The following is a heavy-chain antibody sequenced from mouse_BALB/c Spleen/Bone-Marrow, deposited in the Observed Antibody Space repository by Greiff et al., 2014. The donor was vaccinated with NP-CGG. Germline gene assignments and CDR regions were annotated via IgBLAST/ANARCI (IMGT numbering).Heavy chain of an antibody. CDR3: ARYDGYFDY. J-gene: IGHJ2*01. CDR2: INPGSGST. D-gene: IGHD2-3*01. CDR1: GYAFTDYL. Sequence: QVQLQQPGAELVRPGTSVKVSCKTSGYAFTDYLMEWLKQRPGQGLEWIGVINPGSGSTNYNEKFKDKATLTADKSSSTAYIQLSSLTSDDSAVYFCARYDGYFDYWGQGTTLTVPS. V-gene: IGHV1-54*01.